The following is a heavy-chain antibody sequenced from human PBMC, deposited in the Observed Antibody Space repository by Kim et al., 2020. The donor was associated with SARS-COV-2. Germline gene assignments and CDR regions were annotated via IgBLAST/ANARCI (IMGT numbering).Heavy chain of an antibody. CDR3: ARGFYYYYGMDV. CDR1: GGSISSYY. CDR2: IYYSGST. Sequence: SETLSLTCTVSGGSISSYYWSWIRQPPGKGLEWIGYIYYSGSTNYNPSLKSRVTISVDTSKNQFSLKLSSVTAADTAVYYCARGFYYYYGMDVWGQGTTVTVSS. V-gene: IGHV4-59*08. J-gene: IGHJ6*02.